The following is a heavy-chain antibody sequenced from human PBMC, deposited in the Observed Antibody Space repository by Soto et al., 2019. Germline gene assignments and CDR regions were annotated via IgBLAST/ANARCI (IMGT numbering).Heavy chain of an antibody. V-gene: IGHV1-8*01. CDR2: MNPDSGNT. J-gene: IGHJ4*02. Sequence: QVQLVQSGAEVRTPGASVKVSCKASGYTFTSYDINWVRQATGQGPEWMGWMNPDSGNTGYVQKFQGRVTMTRNTAISTAYKELSSLRSEDTAVYYCARSVGGSNLNFDYWGQGTLVTVSS. D-gene: IGHD7-27*01. CDR1: GYTFTSYD. CDR3: ARSVGGSNLNFDY.